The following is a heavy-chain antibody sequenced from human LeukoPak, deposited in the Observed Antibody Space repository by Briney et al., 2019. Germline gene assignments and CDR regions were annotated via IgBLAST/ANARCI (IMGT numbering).Heavy chain of an antibody. Sequence: GGSLRLSCAASGFTFSSFSMNWVRQAPGKGLEWVSYISSSSSTIYYADSVKGRFTISRDNAKNSLYLQMNSLRPEDTAVYYCAPAIAVAGTYYWGQGPLVTVSS. J-gene: IGHJ4*02. CDR2: ISSSSSTI. CDR3: APAIAVAGTYY. D-gene: IGHD6-19*01. CDR1: GFTFSSFS. V-gene: IGHV3-48*01.